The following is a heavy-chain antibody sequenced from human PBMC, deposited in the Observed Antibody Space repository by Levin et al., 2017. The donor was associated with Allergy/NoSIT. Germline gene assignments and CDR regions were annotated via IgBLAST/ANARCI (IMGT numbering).Heavy chain of an antibody. Sequence: SETLSLTCSVSGGSTISSNYYWGWIRQPPGKGLEWIGSIYYSGRTYYSPSLKSRVTISVDTSRNQFSLKLSSVAAADTAVYYCARLVGDYYHTTGYYGYYFDYWGQGTLVTVSS. J-gene: IGHJ4*02. V-gene: IGHV4-39*07. CDR1: GGSTISSNYY. CDR3: ARLVGDYYHTTGYYGYYFDY. CDR2: IYYSGRT. D-gene: IGHD3-22*01.